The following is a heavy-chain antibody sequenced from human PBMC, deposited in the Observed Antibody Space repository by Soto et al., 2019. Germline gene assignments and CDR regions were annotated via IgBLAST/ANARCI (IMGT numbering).Heavy chain of an antibody. CDR2: IKRDGSEK. V-gene: IGHV3-7*01. J-gene: IGHJ4*02. CDR1: GFTFSRYW. CDR3: ASGRIVGATRPIGLDY. D-gene: IGHD1-26*01. Sequence: EVQLLESGGGLVQPGGSLRLSCAASGFTSGFTFSRYWMSWARQAPGQGLEWVANIKRDGSEKYYVDAVKGRFTISRDNATNSLYRQMNSLRAEDTAVYYCASGRIVGATRPIGLDYWGQGTLVTVSS.